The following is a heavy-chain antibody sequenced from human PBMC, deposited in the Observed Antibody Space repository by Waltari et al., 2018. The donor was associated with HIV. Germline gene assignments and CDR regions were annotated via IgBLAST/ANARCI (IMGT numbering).Heavy chain of an antibody. Sequence: ELHLVESGGNLVQRGGSLRVSCTDSGFTLRYSWMSWVVQARGKGLEWDAPVRYDGKDEVYVDSVKGHITISRDNATSSVNMQMISLRVEDSAIYYCASSRSDYDTKYYGMGVWGQGTTVSVSS. CDR2: VRYDGKDE. CDR3: ASSRSDYDTKYYGMGV. D-gene: IGHD5-12*01. CDR1: GFTLRYSW. J-gene: IGHJ6*02. V-gene: IGHV3-7*01.